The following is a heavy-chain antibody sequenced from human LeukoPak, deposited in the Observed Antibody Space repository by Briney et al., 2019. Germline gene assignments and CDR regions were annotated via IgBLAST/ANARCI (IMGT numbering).Heavy chain of an antibody. D-gene: IGHD3-3*01. Sequence: PGGSLRLSCAASGFTLTRYGIHWVRQAPGKGLEWLAYIWYDGSNEEYMASVKGRFTISRDNSKNTVYLQMNSLRAEDTAVYFCAREAFDFCSRCGFDPWGQGTLVSVSS. V-gene: IGHV3-33*01. CDR3: AREAFDFCSRCGFDP. CDR2: IWYDGSNE. J-gene: IGHJ5*02. CDR1: GFTLTRYG.